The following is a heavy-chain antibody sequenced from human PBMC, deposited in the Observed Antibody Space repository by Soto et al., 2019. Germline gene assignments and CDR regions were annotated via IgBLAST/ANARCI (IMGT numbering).Heavy chain of an antibody. CDR3: ARQLDSTGLYYDY. CDR1: GYTFINYG. Sequence: ASVKVSCKTSGYTFINYGISWVRQAPGQGPEWMGWISPYNDDTKYARKFQGRVTMTTDTSTRTAYMEMRSLRSEDTAVFYCARQLDSTGLYYDYWGQGTLVTVSS. V-gene: IGHV1-18*01. CDR2: ISPYNDDT. J-gene: IGHJ4*02. D-gene: IGHD3-22*01.